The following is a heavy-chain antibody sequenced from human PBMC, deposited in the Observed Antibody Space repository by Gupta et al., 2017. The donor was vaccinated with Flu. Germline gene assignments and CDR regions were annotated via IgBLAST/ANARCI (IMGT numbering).Heavy chain of an antibody. J-gene: IGHJ4*01. CDR1: GLTFNDAW. Sequence: EVQLVESGGALVEPGGSLRLSCAASGLTFNDAWMNWVRQAPGKGLEWVGRIKSNSAGGTTDYAAPVKGRFTISRDDSKNKLYLQMNSLRTEDTAVYYCTPRPPPQGDYPFDYWGHGTLVTVSS. D-gene: IGHD4-17*01. V-gene: IGHV3-15*02. CDR3: TPRPPPQGDYPFDY. CDR2: IKSNSAGGTT.